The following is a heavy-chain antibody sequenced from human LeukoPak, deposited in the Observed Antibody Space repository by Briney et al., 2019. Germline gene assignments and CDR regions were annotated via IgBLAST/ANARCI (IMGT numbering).Heavy chain of an antibody. V-gene: IGHV3-21*01. D-gene: IGHD3-16*01. CDR3: ARDGGTDTHDWYFDL. Sequence: PGGSLRLSCAASGFTFSSYSMNWVRQAPGKGLEWVSSISSSSSYIYYADSVKGRFSISTDDATNTLYLQMNSLRAEDTAVYYCARDGGTDTHDWYFDLWGRGTQVTVSS. J-gene: IGHJ2*01. CDR1: GFTFSSYS. CDR2: ISSSSSYI.